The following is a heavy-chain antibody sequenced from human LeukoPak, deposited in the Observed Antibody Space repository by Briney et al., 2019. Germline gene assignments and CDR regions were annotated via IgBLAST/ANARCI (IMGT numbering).Heavy chain of an antibody. CDR1: GGSISSGGYS. CDR2: IYYSGTT. Sequence: SETLSLTCTVSGGSISSGGYSWSWIRQPPGKGLEWIGYIYYSGTTYYSPSLKSRISIAVDTSKNQFSLRLSSVTAADTAVYYCARTIVPRTYFDYWGQRTLVTVSS. V-gene: IGHV4-30-4*07. CDR3: ARTIVPRTYFDY. J-gene: IGHJ4*02. D-gene: IGHD2/OR15-2a*01.